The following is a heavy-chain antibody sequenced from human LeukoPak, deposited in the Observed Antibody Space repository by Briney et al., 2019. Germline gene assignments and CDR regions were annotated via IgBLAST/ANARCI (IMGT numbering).Heavy chain of an antibody. D-gene: IGHD2-2*01. J-gene: IGHJ6*03. V-gene: IGHV3-20*04. CDR2: INWNGGST. CDR1: GLTFDDYG. Sequence: GGSLRLSCAASGLTFDDYGMSWIRQATGKGLEWVSGINWNGGSTVYAYSVKGRFTISIDNAKNSLYLQMNSLRAEDTALYYCARKGCCSSNSCSDLYYYYYYYMDVWGKGTTVTVSS. CDR3: ARKGCCSSNSCSDLYYYYYYYMDV.